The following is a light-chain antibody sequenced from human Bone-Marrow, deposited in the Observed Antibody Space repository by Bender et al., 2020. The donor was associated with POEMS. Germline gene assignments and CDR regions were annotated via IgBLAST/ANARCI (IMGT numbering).Light chain of an antibody. V-gene: IGLV1-47*02. Sequence: QSVLTQPPSASGTPGQKVTISCSGSSSNIGISYIFWYQQLPGTAPRLLIYTNNERPSGVPDRFSGSKSGTSASLAITGLQSDDEAIYFCVAWDASLNGWVFGGGTKLTVL. CDR3: VAWDASLNGWV. CDR2: TNN. J-gene: IGLJ3*02. CDR1: SSNIGISY.